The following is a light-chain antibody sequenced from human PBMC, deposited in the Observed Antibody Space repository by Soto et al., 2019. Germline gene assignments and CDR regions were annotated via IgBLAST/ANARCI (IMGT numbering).Light chain of an antibody. CDR1: SSDVGGYNY. CDR3: SSYTSSSTVV. CDR2: EVS. V-gene: IGLV2-14*01. J-gene: IGLJ2*01. Sequence: QSALTQPASVSGSPGQSITISCTGTSSDVGGYNYVSWYQQHPGKAPKLMIYEVSNRPSGVSNRFSGSKSGNTASLTISGLQAEEGADYYCSSYTSSSTVVFGGGTKLTVL.